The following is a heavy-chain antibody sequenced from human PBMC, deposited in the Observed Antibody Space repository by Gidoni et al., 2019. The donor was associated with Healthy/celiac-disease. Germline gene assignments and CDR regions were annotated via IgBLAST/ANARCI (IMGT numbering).Heavy chain of an antibody. CDR2: ISAYNGNT. J-gene: IGHJ6*02. Sequence: QVQLVQSGAEVKKPGASVKVSCKASGYTFTSYGISWVRQAPGQGLEWMGWISAYNGNTNDAQKLQGRVTMTTDTSTSTAYMELRSLRSDDTAVYYCARTEEGGYDFWSGYYSGYGMDVWGQGTTVTVSS. CDR3: ARTEEGGYDFWSGYYSGYGMDV. V-gene: IGHV1-18*01. D-gene: IGHD3-3*01. CDR1: GYTFTSYG.